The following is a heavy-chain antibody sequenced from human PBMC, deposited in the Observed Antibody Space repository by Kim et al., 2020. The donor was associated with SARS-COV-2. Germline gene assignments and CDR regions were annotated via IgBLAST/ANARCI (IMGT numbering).Heavy chain of an antibody. V-gene: IGHV4-34*01. CDR2: IDHTGAT. CDR3: ARGWVGVVPSPILGLGPHSDSYAMAV. Sequence: SETLSLRCAVYVGSLSGYHWTWIRQPPGKGLEWIGEIDHTGATSYNPSLNSRAAISVDTSKKQISLQLNSITAADTAVSFCARGWVGVVPSPILGLGPHSDSYAMAVWGQGTTVTVSS. CDR1: VGSLSGYH. D-gene: IGHD3-3*01. J-gene: IGHJ6*02.